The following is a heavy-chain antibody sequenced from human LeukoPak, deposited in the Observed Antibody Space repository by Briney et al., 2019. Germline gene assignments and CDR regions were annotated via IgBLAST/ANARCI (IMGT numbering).Heavy chain of an antibody. J-gene: IGHJ6*03. D-gene: IGHD6-13*01. V-gene: IGHV3-30*04. Sequence: GGSLRLSCAASGFTFSSYAIHWVRQAPGKGLEWVAVISYDGSNKYYADSVKGRFTISRDNSKNTLYLQMNSLRAEDTAVYYCAKDMWQQLVSRYYYMDVWGKGTTVTVSS. CDR3: AKDMWQQLVSRYYYMDV. CDR1: GFTFSSYA. CDR2: ISYDGSNK.